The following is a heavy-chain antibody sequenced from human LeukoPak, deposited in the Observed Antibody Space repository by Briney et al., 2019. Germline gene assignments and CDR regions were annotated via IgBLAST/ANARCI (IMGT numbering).Heavy chain of an antibody. D-gene: IGHD3-22*01. V-gene: IGHV1-69*04. J-gene: IGHJ4*02. CDR1: GGTFSSYA. Sequence: SVKVSCKASGGTFSSYAISWVRQAPGQGLEWMGRIIPILGIANYAQKFQGRVTITADKSTSTAYMELSSLRSEDTAVYYCAREAREDYYDSSGSIDYWGQGTLVTVSS. CDR2: IIPILGIA. CDR3: AREAREDYYDSSGSIDY.